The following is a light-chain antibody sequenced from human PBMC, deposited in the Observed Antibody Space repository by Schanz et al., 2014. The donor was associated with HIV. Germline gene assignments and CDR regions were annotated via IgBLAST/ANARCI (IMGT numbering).Light chain of an antibody. Sequence: HSALTQPASVSGSPGQSITISCTGTRNDVGTYNLVSWYQQHPGKAPQLMIYEVNKWPSGVPGRFSGSKSGNTASLTVSGLQAEDEADYYCQSHDNNLSGSGVFGGGTKLTVL. CDR3: QSHDNNLSGSGV. J-gene: IGLJ2*01. CDR2: EVN. CDR1: RNDVGTYNL. V-gene: IGLV2-14*02.